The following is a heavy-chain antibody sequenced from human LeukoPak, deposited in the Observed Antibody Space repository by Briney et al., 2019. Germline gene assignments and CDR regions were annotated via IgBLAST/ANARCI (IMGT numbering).Heavy chain of an antibody. CDR1: GGSISSGTYY. V-gene: IGHV4-61*02. Sequence: SETLSLTCTVSGGSISSGTYYWNWIRQPAGKGLEWIGRIYTSGSTNYNPSLKSRVTMSVDTSKNQFSLKLISVTAADTAVYYCARDNPTYGDYDAFDIWGQGTMVTVSS. J-gene: IGHJ3*02. CDR2: IYTSGST. D-gene: IGHD4-17*01. CDR3: ARDNPTYGDYDAFDI.